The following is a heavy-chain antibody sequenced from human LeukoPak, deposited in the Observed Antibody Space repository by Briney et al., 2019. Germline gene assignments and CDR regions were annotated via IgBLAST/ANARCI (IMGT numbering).Heavy chain of an antibody. D-gene: IGHD4-17*01. CDR1: GFTFSNAW. V-gene: IGHV3-15*01. J-gene: IGHJ4*02. CDR2: IKSKTDGGTT. CDR3: AAVSVDYGDSSFDF. Sequence: KSGGSLRLSCAASGFTFSNAWMSWVRQAPGKGLEWVGCIKSKTDGGTTDYAEPVKGRFTISRDDSKKTLYLQMNSLKIEDTALYYCAAVSVDYGDSSFDFWGQGTLVTVSS.